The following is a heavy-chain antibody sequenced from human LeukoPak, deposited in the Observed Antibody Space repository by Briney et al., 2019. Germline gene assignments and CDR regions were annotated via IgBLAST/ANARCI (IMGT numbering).Heavy chain of an antibody. CDR1: GLTFSSFT. CDR2: ISGSGGST. Sequence: GGSLRLSCEAAGLTFSSFTMKCVRQAPGKGLDWVSGISGSGGSTYYADSVKGRFSISRDDSKNTLYLQMTSLRDEDTAVYYCAKSHNVAGTGSFDYWGQGTLVTVSS. D-gene: IGHD3-10*01. V-gene: IGHV3-23*01. CDR3: AKSHNVAGTGSFDY. J-gene: IGHJ4*02.